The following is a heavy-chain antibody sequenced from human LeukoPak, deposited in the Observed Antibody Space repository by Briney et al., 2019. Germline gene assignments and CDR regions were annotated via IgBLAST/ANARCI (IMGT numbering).Heavy chain of an antibody. CDR1: GYRFTSYG. J-gene: IGHJ5*02. CDR3: AREGYCSGGTCYSTMNWFDP. CDR2: ISAYNGNT. D-gene: IGHD2-15*01. V-gene: IGHV1-18*01. Sequence: SVTVSCKASGYRFTSYGITWVRQAPGQGLEWMGWISAYNGNTNYAQKLQGRVTLTTDTSTSTAYMELRSQRSDDTAVYYCAREGYCSGGTCYSTMNWFDPWGQGGMLSVSS.